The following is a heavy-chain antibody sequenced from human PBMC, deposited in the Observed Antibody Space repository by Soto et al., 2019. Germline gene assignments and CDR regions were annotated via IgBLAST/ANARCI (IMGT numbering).Heavy chain of an antibody. CDR3: AKDSNKYSSSLRGRYFDY. Sequence: GGSLRLSCAASGFPFSSYVMAWVRQAPGKGLEWVSGISGSGSNTFYADSVKGRFTISRDNSKNTLLLQMNSLGAEDTAVYYCAKDSNKYSSSLRGRYFDYWGQGIGVTVSS. CDR1: GFPFSSYV. D-gene: IGHD4-4*01. J-gene: IGHJ4*02. CDR2: ISGSGSNT. V-gene: IGHV3-23*01.